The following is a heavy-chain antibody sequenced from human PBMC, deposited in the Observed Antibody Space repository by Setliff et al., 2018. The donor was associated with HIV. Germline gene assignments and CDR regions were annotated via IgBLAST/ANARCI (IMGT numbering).Heavy chain of an antibody. J-gene: IGHJ4*02. V-gene: IGHV1-8*01. CDR1: GYTFTRYD. Sequence: ASVKVSCKASGYTFTRYDTNWVRQATGQGLEWMGWMNPNSGNTGYAQKFQGRVTMTRNTSISTAYMELSSLRSEDTAVYYCATSVATFDSVDYWGQGTLVTVSS. CDR2: MNPNSGNT. CDR3: ATSVATFDSVDY. D-gene: IGHD1-26*01.